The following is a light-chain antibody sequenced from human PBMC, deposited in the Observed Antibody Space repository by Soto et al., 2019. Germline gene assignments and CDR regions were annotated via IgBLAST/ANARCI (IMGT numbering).Light chain of an antibody. CDR3: SLYAGTNSVV. J-gene: IGLJ2*01. Sequence: QSALTQPPSASGSPGQSVAISCTGTSSDIGAYKFVSCYQQHPGKAPKLIIYEVSIRPSGVPHRFSGSKSGTTASLTVSGLLAEDEADYCCSLYAGTNSVVFGGGTKLTVL. CDR2: EVS. CDR1: SSDIGAYKF. V-gene: IGLV2-8*01.